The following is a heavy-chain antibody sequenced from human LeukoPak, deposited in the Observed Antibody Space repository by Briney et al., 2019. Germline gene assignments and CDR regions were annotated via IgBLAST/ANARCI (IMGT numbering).Heavy chain of an antibody. CDR2: ISSSSSYI. Sequence: GGSLRLSCAASGFTFSSYSMNWVRQAPGKGLEWVSSISSSSSYIYYADSVKGRFTISRDNSKKTLYLQMNNLRAEDTAVYYCAKDSRHLSSTRGGLKESRGGFSDYWGQGTLVTVSS. D-gene: IGHD6-13*01. J-gene: IGHJ4*02. CDR3: AKDSRHLSSTRGGLKESRGGFSDY. CDR1: GFTFSSYS. V-gene: IGHV3-21*04.